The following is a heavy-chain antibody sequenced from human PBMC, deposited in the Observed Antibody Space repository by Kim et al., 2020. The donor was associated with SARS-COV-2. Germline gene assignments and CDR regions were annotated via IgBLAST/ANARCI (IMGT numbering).Heavy chain of an antibody. CDR3: ARDRAGHTKGFDY. D-gene: IGHD3-3*01. J-gene: IGHJ4*02. Sequence: YNPSLTSRDAMSVDTSKNRFSLKLSSVTAADTAVYYCARDRAGHTKGFDYWGQGTLVTVSS. V-gene: IGHV4-4*06.